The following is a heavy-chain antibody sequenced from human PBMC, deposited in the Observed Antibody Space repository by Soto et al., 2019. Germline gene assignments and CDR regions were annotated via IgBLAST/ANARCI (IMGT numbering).Heavy chain of an antibody. V-gene: IGHV4-31*03. J-gene: IGHJ3*02. CDR1: GGSISTGGYY. D-gene: IGHD1-26*01. CDR3: ATVRWELHDAFDI. CDR2: IYNSGMT. Sequence: HVQLQESGPGLVKPSQTLSLTCTVSGGSISTGGYYWSWIRQHPGRGLEWIGYIYNSGMTFSNPSLQSRVAISIDTSKNKFSLKLSSVTAADTAVYYCATVRWELHDAFDIWGQGTMVSVSS.